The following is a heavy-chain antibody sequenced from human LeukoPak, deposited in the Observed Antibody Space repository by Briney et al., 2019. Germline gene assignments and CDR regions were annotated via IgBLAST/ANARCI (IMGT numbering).Heavy chain of an antibody. V-gene: IGHV3-23*01. CDR2: ISGSGGII. D-gene: IGHD6-19*01. CDR3: AKTTAGHSSGRYPGWPVDY. Sequence: GGSLRLSCAASGFAFGSYAMTWVRQAPGKGLEWVSHISGSGGIIYYTDSVKGRFTISGDNSKNTLYLQMDSLRAEDTAVYYCAKTTAGHSSGRYPGWPVDYWGQGTLVTVSS. CDR1: GFAFGSYA. J-gene: IGHJ4*02.